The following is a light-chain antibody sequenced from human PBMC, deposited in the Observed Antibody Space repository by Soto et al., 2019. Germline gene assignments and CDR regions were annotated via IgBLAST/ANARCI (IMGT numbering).Light chain of an antibody. CDR1: QSISNW. CDR2: KAS. V-gene: IGKV1-5*03. J-gene: IGKJ1*01. CDR3: QRYDSFRT. Sequence: DIQMTQSPYTLSACVGDRVTITCRASQSISNWLAWYQQKPGKVPKLLIYKASTLESGVPSRFSGSASGTEFTLTISSLQPDDFATYYCQRYDSFRTFGQGTKVDIK.